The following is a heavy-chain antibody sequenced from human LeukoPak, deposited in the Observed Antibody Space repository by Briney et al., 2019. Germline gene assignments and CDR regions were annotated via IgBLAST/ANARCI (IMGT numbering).Heavy chain of an antibody. CDR2: ISYDGSKK. J-gene: IGHJ3*01. CDR3: AKEYSSIVAFDF. D-gene: IGHD5-18*01. Sequence: GGSLRLSCAASGFTFSSYGMHWVRQAPGKGLEWVVVISYDGSKKYYADSVKGRFTISRDNSKNTLYLQMSSLRAEDTAVYYCAKEYSSIVAFDFWGQGTMVTVSS. CDR1: GFTFSSYG. V-gene: IGHV3-30*18.